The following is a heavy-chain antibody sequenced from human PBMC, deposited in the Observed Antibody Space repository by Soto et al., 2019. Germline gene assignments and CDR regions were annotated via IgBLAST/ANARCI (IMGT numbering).Heavy chain of an antibody. CDR3: ASPKIEFYNWFYA. D-gene: IGHD3-22*01. J-gene: IGHJ5*02. V-gene: IGHV4-39*01. CDR2: IYYSGST. Sequence: PSETLSLTCTVSGGSISRGSYYWGWIRQPPGKGLEWIGSIYYSGSTYYNPSLKSRVTISVDTSKNQFSLKLSSVTAADTAVYYCASPKIEFYNWFYAWGQGTLVTVSS. CDR1: GGSISRGSYY.